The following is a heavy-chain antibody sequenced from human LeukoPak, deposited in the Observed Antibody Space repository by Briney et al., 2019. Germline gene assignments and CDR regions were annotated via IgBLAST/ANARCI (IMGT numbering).Heavy chain of an antibody. CDR1: GFTFSSYS. J-gene: IGHJ4*02. V-gene: IGHV3-21*04. Sequence: PGGSLRLSCAASGFTFSSYSMNWVRQAPGKGLEWVSSISSSSSYIYYADSVKGRFTISRDNSKNTLYLQMNSLRAEDTAVYYCAKGDYYGSGSYYTLYYFDYWGQGTLVTVSS. CDR3: AKGDYYGSGSYYTLYYFDY. D-gene: IGHD3-10*01. CDR2: ISSSSSYI.